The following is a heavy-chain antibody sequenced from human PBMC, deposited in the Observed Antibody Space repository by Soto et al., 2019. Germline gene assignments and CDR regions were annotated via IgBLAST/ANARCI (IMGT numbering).Heavy chain of an antibody. Sequence: GASVKVSFKASGYSFSSYAMHWVRQAPGQRLEWMGWINAGNGNTKYSQKFQGRVTITSDTSASTAYMELSGLRSEDTAVYYCAIDLGYGGGNSCYNPLFDLWGEGTLCTVSS. CDR1: GYSFSSYA. V-gene: IGHV1-3*01. D-gene: IGHD5-12*01. CDR3: AIDLGYGGGNSCYNPLFDL. CDR2: INAGNGNT. J-gene: IGHJ4*02.